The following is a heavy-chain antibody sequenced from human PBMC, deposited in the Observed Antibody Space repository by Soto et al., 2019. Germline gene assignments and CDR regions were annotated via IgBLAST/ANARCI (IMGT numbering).Heavy chain of an antibody. Sequence: SETLSLTCTVSGGSISSYYWSWIRQPPGKGLEWIGYIYYSGSTNYNPSLKSRVTISVDTSKYQFSLKLSSVTAADTAVYFCAITSGLRYFDWLEDYYYMDVWGKGTTVTVSS. CDR3: AITSGLRYFDWLEDYYYMDV. J-gene: IGHJ6*03. V-gene: IGHV4-59*08. D-gene: IGHD3-9*01. CDR2: IYYSGST. CDR1: GGSISSYY.